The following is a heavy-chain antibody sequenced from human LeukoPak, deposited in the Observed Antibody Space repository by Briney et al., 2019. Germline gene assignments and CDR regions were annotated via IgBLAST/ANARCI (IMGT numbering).Heavy chain of an antibody. CDR3: ARVGNDYDSSGLRDPFDY. J-gene: IGHJ4*02. Sequence: SETLSLTCTVSSDSISSYYWSWIRQPPGQGLEWIGYIYYTGSTNYNPSLKSRVTISVDTSKNQFSLKLSSVTAADTGVYYCARVGNDYDSSGLRDPFDYWGQGTLVTVSS. D-gene: IGHD3-22*01. CDR1: SDSISSYY. V-gene: IGHV4-59*01. CDR2: IYYTGST.